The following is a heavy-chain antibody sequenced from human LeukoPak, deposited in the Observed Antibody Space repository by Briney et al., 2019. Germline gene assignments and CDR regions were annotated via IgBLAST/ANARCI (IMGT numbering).Heavy chain of an antibody. J-gene: IGHJ3*02. V-gene: IGHV5-51*01. CDR2: IYPGDSDT. CDR1: GYRFTSYW. Sequence: GEPLQISCKGSGYRFTSYWIGWVRKMPGKGLEWMGIIYPGDSDTRYSPSFQGQVTISADKSISTAYLQWSSLKASDTAMYYCARRAFDAFDIWGQGTMVTVSS. CDR3: ARRAFDAFDI.